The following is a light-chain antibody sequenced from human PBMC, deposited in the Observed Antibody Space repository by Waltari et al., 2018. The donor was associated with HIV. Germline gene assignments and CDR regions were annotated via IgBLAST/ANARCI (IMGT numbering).Light chain of an antibody. CDR1: KLGAKY. CDR3: QAWDSNTGV. J-gene: IGLJ3*02. V-gene: IGLV3-1*01. Sequence: SYELTQPPSVSVSPGQTASITCSGDKLGAKYACWYQQRPGQSPVLGIYQDSKRPSGIPGLFSGSNSGNTATLTISGTQALDEADYYCQAWDSNTGVFGGGTKLTVL. CDR2: QDS.